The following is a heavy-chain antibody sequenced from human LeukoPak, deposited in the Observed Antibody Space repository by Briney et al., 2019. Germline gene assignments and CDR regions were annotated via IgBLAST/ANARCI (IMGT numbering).Heavy chain of an antibody. CDR2: ISSSGSTI. CDR3: ARDSYYYDSSGDNWFDP. V-gene: IGHV3-11*01. Sequence: GGSLRLSCAASGFTFSDYYMSWIRQAPGKGLEWVSYISSSGSTIYYADSVKGRFTISRDNAKNSLYLQMNSLRAEDTAVYYCARDSYYYDSSGDNWFDPWGQGTLVTVSS. J-gene: IGHJ5*02. CDR1: GFTFSDYY. D-gene: IGHD3-22*01.